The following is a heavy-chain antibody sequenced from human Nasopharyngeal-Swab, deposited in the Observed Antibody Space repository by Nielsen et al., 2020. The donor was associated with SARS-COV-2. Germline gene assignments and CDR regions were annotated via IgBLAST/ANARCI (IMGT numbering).Heavy chain of an antibody. CDR2: LYYRGIT. D-gene: IGHD3-10*01. Sequence: WIRPPPGQGLEWIGYLYYRGITNYNPSLMSRVTISIDKSKNQFSLNLSSVNAADTAVYFCAREAYYYGSGTYDSWGQGTLVTVSS. CDR3: AREAYYYGSGTYDS. V-gene: IGHV4-59*01. J-gene: IGHJ4*02.